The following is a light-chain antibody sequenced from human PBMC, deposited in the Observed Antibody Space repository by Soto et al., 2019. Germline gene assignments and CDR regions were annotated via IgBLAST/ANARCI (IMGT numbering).Light chain of an antibody. CDR2: DVS. V-gene: IGLV2-14*01. CDR3: SSHTSTNSVI. Sequence: QSALTQPASVSGSPGQSITISCTGSSGDIGDYKYVSWYKQHPGKAPKLMIYDVSNRPSGVSNRFSAAKSGNTASLTISGLQAEDEADYYCSSHTSTNSVIFGGGTKLTVL. J-gene: IGLJ2*01. CDR1: SGDIGDYKY.